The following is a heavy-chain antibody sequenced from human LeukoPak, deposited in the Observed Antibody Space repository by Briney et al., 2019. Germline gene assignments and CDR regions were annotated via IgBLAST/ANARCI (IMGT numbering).Heavy chain of an antibody. V-gene: IGHV4-59*01. J-gene: IGHJ5*02. CDR2: IYYSGST. Sequence: SETLSLTCTVSGGSISSYYWSWIRQPPGKGLEWIGYIYYSGSTNYNPSLKSRVTISVDTSKNQFSLKLSSVTAADTAVYYCARMAVAGTIRFDPWGQGTLVTVSS. CDR3: ARMAVAGTIRFDP. CDR1: GGSISSYY. D-gene: IGHD6-13*01.